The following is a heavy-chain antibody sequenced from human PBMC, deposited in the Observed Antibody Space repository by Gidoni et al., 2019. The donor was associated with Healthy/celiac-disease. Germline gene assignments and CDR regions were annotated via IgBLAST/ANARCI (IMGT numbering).Heavy chain of an antibody. CDR2: IFSGGSS. CDR1: GVTASSNY. Sequence: EVQLVESGGGLVQAGGYLRVSCAASGVTASSNYISGVRQAPGKGLEWVSVIFSGGSSSYADSVKGRFTISRDNSKNTLYLQMNSLRAEDTAVYYCARDSYYYDSSGYSAADYWGQGTLVTVSS. D-gene: IGHD3-22*01. J-gene: IGHJ4*02. V-gene: IGHV3-66*01. CDR3: ARDSYYYDSSGYSAADY.